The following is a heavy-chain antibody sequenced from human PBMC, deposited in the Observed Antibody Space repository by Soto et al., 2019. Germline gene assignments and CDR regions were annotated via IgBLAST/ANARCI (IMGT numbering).Heavy chain of an antibody. D-gene: IGHD6-13*01. V-gene: IGHV3-53*01. CDR2: IYGGLTT. CDR3: ARDRIEAAGTPRFNYYYGMDV. CDR1: GFTVSSTY. J-gene: IGHJ6*02. Sequence: GGSLRLSCAASGFTVSSTYMTWVRQAPGKGLEWVSVIYGGLTTSYADSVKGRFTTSRDNSKNTLFLQMNRLRAEDTAVYYCARDRIEAAGTPRFNYYYGMDVWGQGTTVTVSS.